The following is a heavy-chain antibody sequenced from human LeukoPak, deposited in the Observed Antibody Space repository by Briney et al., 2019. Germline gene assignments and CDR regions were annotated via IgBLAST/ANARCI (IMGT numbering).Heavy chain of an antibody. V-gene: IGHV3-23*01. J-gene: IGHJ4*02. CDR3: AKDDRWLQFCC. D-gene: IGHD5-24*01. CDR2: IIPSGHTT. Sequence: GGSLRLSCAASGFTFSSHGMNWVRQAPGKGLEWVSGIIPSGHTTYYADSVRGRFTISRDNSRNTVYLQMNSLRAEDTAVYYCAKDDRWLQFCCWGQGTLVTVSA. CDR1: GFTFSSHG.